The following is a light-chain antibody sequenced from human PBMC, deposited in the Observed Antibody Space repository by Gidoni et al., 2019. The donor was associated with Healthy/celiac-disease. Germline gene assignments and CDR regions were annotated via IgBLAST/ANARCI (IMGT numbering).Light chain of an antibody. CDR2: LGS. V-gene: IGKV2-28*01. CDR3: MQALQTPIT. Sequence: DLVMTQSPLSLPVTPGEPASISCRSSQSLLHSNGYNYLDWYLQKPGQSPQLRIYLGSNRASGVPDRFSGSGSGTDFTLKISRVEAEDVGVYDCMQALQTPITLXXXTKVEIK. J-gene: IGKJ4*01. CDR1: QSLLHSNGYNY.